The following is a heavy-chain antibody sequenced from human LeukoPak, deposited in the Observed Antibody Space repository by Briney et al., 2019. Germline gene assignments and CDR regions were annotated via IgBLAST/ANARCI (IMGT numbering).Heavy chain of an antibody. D-gene: IGHD3-22*01. CDR1: GFTFSSYA. Sequence: GGSLRLSCAASGFTFSSYAMSWVRQAPGKGLEWVSAISGDGGSAYYSDSVKGRFTISRDNSKNTLYLQMHSLRAEDTAVYYCAKMGYYESSDFFDYWGQGSLVTVSS. V-gene: IGHV3-23*01. J-gene: IGHJ4*02. CDR2: ISGDGGSA. CDR3: AKMGYYESSDFFDY.